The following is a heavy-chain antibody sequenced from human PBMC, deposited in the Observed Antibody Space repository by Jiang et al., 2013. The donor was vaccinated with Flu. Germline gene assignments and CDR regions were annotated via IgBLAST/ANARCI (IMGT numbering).Heavy chain of an antibody. J-gene: IGHJ3*02. Sequence: SGPGLVKPSETLSLTCAVSGYSISSGYYWGWIRQPPGKGLEWIGSIYHSGSTYYNPSLKSRVTISVDTSKNQFSLKLSSVTAADTAVYYCAGQGYFDWLFDAFDIWGQGTMVTVSS. CDR3: AGQGYFDWLFDAFDI. CDR1: GYSISSGYY. CDR2: IYHSGST. V-gene: IGHV4-38-2*01. D-gene: IGHD3-9*01.